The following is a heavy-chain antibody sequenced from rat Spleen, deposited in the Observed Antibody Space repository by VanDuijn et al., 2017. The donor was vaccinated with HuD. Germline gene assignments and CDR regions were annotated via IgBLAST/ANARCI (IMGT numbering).Heavy chain of an antibody. CDR2: ITNASGRT. Sequence: EVQLVESGGGLVQPGGSLKLSCVASGFTFNNYWMTWIRQAPGKGLEWVASITNASGRTYYPDSVKGRFTISRDTAQNTLYLQMNSLRSEDTATYYCARWGFFRYWGQAVMVTGSS. D-gene: IGHD4-1*01. CDR3: ARWGFFRY. CDR1: GFTFNNYW. V-gene: IGHV5-31*01. J-gene: IGHJ2*01.